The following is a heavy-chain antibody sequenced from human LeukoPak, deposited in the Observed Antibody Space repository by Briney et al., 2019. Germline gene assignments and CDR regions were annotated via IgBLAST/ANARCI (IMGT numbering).Heavy chain of an antibody. J-gene: IGHJ3*02. CDR1: GGSISSYY. Sequence: PSETLSLTCTVSGGSISSYYWSWIRQPPGKGLEWIGYIYYSGSTNYNPSLKSRVTISVDTSKNQFSLKLSSVTAADTAVYYCARTVLAYCGGDCPKRIGVDAFDIWGQGTMVTVSS. CDR2: IYYSGST. V-gene: IGHV4-59*01. D-gene: IGHD2-21*02. CDR3: ARTVLAYCGGDCPKRIGVDAFDI.